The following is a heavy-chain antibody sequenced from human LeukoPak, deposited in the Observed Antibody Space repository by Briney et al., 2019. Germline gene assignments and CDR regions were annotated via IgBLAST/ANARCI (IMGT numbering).Heavy chain of an antibody. J-gene: IGHJ4*02. CDR1: GFTFSSYG. D-gene: IGHD6-13*01. V-gene: IGHV3-30*18. CDR2: ISYDGSNK. CDR3: AKDSSSWYSSVYFDY. Sequence: GRSLRLSCAASGFTFSSYGMHWVRQAPGKGLEWVAVISYDGSNKYYADSVKGRFTISRDYSKNTLYLQMNSLRAEDTAVYYCAKDSSSWYSSVYFDYWGQGTLVTVS.